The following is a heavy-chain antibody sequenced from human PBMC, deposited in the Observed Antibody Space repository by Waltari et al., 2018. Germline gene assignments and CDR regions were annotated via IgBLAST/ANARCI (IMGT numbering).Heavy chain of an antibody. J-gene: IGHJ6*02. D-gene: IGHD1-26*01. CDR2: ISGSGVST. CDR1: GFTFSSYA. Sequence: EVQLLESGGGLVQPGGSLRLSCAASGFTFSSYAMSWVRQAPGKGLEWVSAISGSGVSTYYADSVKGRFTISRDNSKNTLYLQMNSLRAEDTAVYYCAKSLGPVGANYYYYGMDVWGQGTTVTVSS. CDR3: AKSLGPVGANYYYYGMDV. V-gene: IGHV3-23*01.